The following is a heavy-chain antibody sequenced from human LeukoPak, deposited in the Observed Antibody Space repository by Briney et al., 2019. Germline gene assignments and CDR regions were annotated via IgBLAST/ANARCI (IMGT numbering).Heavy chain of an antibody. Sequence: ASVKVSCKASGYTFTGYMHWVRQAPGQGLEWMGWINPNSGGTNYAQKFQGWVTMTRDTSISTAYMELSRLRSDDTAVYYYARGPSYIVGGSSSWGFDYWGQGTLVTVSP. CDR3: ARGPSYIVGGSSSWGFDY. CDR2: INPNSGGT. J-gene: IGHJ4*02. CDR1: GYTFTGY. D-gene: IGHD6-13*01. V-gene: IGHV1-2*04.